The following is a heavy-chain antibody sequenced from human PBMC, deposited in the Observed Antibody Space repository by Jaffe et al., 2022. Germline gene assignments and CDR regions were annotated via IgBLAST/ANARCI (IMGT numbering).Heavy chain of an antibody. CDR1: GFTFSSYA. J-gene: IGHJ3*02. V-gene: IGHV3-23*01. D-gene: IGHD2-15*01. Sequence: EVQLLESGGGLVQPGGSLRLSCAASGFTFSSYAMSWVRQAPGKGLEWVSAVSSSGGSTYYADSVKGRFTISRDNSKNTLYLQMNSLKAEDTAVYYCANLGFCSGGSCYGPPGVFDIWGQGTMVTVSS. CDR2: VSSSGGST. CDR3: ANLGFCSGGSCYGPPGVFDI.